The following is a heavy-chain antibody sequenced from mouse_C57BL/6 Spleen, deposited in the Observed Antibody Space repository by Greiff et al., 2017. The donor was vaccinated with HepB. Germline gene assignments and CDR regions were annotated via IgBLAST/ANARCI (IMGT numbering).Heavy chain of an antibody. Sequence: VKLVESGGGLVKPGGSLKLSCAASGFTFSDYGMHWVRQAPEKGLEWVAYISSGSSTIYYADTVKGRFTISRDNAKNTLFLQMTSLRSEDTAMYYCARPGYYNYAMDYWGQGTSVTVSS. CDR2: ISSGSSTI. CDR1: GFTFSDYG. V-gene: IGHV5-17*01. CDR3: ARPGYYNYAMDY. J-gene: IGHJ4*01. D-gene: IGHD2-3*01.